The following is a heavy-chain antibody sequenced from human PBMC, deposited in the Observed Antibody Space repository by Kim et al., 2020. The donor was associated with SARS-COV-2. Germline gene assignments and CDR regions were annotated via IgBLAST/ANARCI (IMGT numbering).Heavy chain of an antibody. V-gene: IGHV3-53*01. CDR2: IFSGGST. CDR1: GFTVSDIH. Sequence: GGSLRLSCAASGFTVSDIHMSWVRQAPGKGLEWVSGIFSGGSTYNADSAKGRFTISRDDSKNTLYHQMNSLRAEDTAMYHCATMKNHAFVNWGQGTMVTVSS. CDR3: ATMKNHAFVN. J-gene: IGHJ4*02.